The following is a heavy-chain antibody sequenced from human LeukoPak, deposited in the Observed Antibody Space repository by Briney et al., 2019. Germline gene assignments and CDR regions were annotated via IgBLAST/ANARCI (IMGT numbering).Heavy chain of an antibody. CDR3: ARVGAAASYGMDV. D-gene: IGHD6-25*01. J-gene: IGHJ6*02. CDR2: IYYSGST. CDR1: GGSISSGGYY. V-gene: IGHV4-31*03. Sequence: PSETLSLTGTVSGGSISSGGYYWSWIRQHPGKGLEWIGYIYYSGSTYYNPSLKSRVTISVDTSKNQFSLKLSSVAAADTAVYYCARVGAAASYGMDVWGQGTTVTVSS.